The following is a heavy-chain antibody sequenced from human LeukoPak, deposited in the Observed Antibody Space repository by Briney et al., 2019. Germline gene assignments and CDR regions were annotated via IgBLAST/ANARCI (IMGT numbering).Heavy chain of an antibody. D-gene: IGHD3-22*01. CDR2: IYPGDSDT. J-gene: IGHJ4*02. Sequence: GESLKISCKGSGYSFTSYWIGWVRQMPGKGLEWMGIIYPGDSDTRYSPSFQGHVTISADKSISTAYLQWSSLKASDTAMYYCARHGKDYYDSSGLEIDYWGQGTLVTVSS. CDR1: GYSFTSYW. V-gene: IGHV5-51*01. CDR3: ARHGKDYYDSSGLEIDY.